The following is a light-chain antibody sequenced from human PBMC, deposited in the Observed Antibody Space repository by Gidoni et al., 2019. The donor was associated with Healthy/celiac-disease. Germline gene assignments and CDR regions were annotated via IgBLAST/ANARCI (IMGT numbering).Light chain of an antibody. CDR2: DAS. CDR1: QSVSSY. Sequence: IVLTPSPATLSLSPGERATLSCRASQSVSSYLAWYQQKPGQAPRLLIDDASNRATGIPARFSGSGSGTDFTLTISSLEPEDFAVYYCQQRSNWPPWTFGQGTKVEIK. J-gene: IGKJ1*01. V-gene: IGKV3-11*01. CDR3: QQRSNWPPWT.